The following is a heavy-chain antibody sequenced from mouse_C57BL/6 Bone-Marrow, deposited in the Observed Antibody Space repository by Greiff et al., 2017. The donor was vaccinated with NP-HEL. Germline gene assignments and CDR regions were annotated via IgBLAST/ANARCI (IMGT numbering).Heavy chain of an antibody. J-gene: IGHJ3*01. CDR2: ISNGGGSN. Sequence: EVKLVESGGGLVQPGGSLKLSCAASGFTFSDYYMYWVRQTPVKRLEWVAYISNGGGSNYYPDTVKGRFTISRDNAKITLYLQMSRLKSEDTAMYYCARQETGPFAYWGQGTLVTVSA. CDR1: GFTFSDYY. V-gene: IGHV5-12*01. D-gene: IGHD4-1*01. CDR3: ARQETGPFAY.